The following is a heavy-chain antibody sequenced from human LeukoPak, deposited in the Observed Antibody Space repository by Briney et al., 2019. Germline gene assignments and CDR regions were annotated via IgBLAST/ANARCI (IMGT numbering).Heavy chain of an antibody. CDR1: GGSISSYY. CDR3: ARYWGVQLWPHWYFDL. CDR2: IYYSGST. V-gene: IGHV4-59*01. J-gene: IGHJ2*01. D-gene: IGHD5-18*01. Sequence: SETLSLTCTVSGGSISSYYWSWFRQTPGKGPERIGYIYYSGSTKYNPSLKSRVTISVDRSKNQFSLKLNSVTAADTAVYYCARYWGVQLWPHWYFDLWGRGSLVTVSS.